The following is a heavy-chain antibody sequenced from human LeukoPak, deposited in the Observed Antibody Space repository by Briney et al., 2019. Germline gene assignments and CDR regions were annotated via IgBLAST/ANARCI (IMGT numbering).Heavy chain of an antibody. Sequence: GGSLRLSCAASGFTFSSYATSWVRQAPGKGLEWVSAISGSGGSTYYADSVKGRFTISRDNSKNTLYLQMNSLRAEDTAVYYCAKAGWYSSSCYVGYWGQGTLVTVSS. CDR1: GFTFSSYA. CDR2: ISGSGGST. V-gene: IGHV3-23*01. J-gene: IGHJ4*02. D-gene: IGHD6-6*01. CDR3: AKAGWYSSSCYVGY.